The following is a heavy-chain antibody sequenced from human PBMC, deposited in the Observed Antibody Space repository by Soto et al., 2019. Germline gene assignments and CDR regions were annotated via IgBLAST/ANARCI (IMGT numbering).Heavy chain of an antibody. CDR3: ARPKAYYDILTGYYQTYYFDH. Sequence: SETLSLTCTVSGGSISGSTYYWGWIRQPPGKGLEYIGSIYYSGRTYYNPSLKSRVTISVDTSKNQFSLKLSSVTAADTAVYYCARPKAYYDILTGYYQTYYFDHWGQGTLVTVSS. D-gene: IGHD3-9*01. J-gene: IGHJ4*02. CDR2: IYYSGRT. CDR1: GGSISGSTYY. V-gene: IGHV4-39*01.